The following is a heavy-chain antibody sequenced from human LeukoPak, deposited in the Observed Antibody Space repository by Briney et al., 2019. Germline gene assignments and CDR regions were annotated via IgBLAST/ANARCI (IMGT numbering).Heavy chain of an antibody. D-gene: IGHD5-18*01. CDR3: AREPGYSYGFDY. V-gene: IGHV4-59*01. CDR1: GGSISSYY. J-gene: IGHJ4*02. CDR2: TYYSGST. Sequence: SETLSLTCTVSGGSISSYYWSWIRQPPGKGLEWIGYTYYSGSTNYNPSLKSRVTISVDTSKNQFSLKLSSVTAADTAVYYCAREPGYSYGFDYWGQGTLVTVSS.